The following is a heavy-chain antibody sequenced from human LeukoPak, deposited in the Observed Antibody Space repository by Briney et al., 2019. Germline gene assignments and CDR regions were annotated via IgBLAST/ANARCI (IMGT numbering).Heavy chain of an antibody. CDR1: GGSISSGSYY. Sequence: SQTLSLTCTVSGGSISSGSYYWSWIRQPAGKGLEWIGRIYTSGSTNYNPSLKSRVTMPVDTSKNQFSLKLSSVTAADTAVYYCARDRSAENYYYYYYMDVWGKGTTVTVSS. V-gene: IGHV4-61*02. J-gene: IGHJ6*03. D-gene: IGHD6-19*01. CDR2: IYTSGST. CDR3: ARDRSAENYYYYYYMDV.